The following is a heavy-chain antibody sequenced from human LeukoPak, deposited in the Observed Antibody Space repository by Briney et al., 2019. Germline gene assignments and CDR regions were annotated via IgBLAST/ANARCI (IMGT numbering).Heavy chain of an antibody. CDR2: ISGYNGNT. CDR3: ARGPGFFFMKNRGLRY. V-gene: IGHV1-18*01. D-gene: IGHD3-10*01. Sequence: ASVKVSCKASGYNFTSYGLAWVRQAPGQGLEWLGWISGYNGNTNHAQNVQGRVTMTTDTSTGTAYMELRSLRSDDTVVYYCARGPGFFFMKNRGLRYWGQGTPVIVSS. CDR1: GYNFTSYG. J-gene: IGHJ4*02.